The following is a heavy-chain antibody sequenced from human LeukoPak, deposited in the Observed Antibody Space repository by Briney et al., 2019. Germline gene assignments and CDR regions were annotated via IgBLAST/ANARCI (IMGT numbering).Heavy chain of an antibody. D-gene: IGHD5-24*01. Sequence: ASVKVSCKASGYTLTSYYLHWVRQAPGQGLEWMAIINPSGDTTSHAQKFQDRVTMTRDTSASTVYMELSSLRSEDTAVYYCASVYKNGMDVWGQGTTVTVSS. CDR1: GYTLTSYY. V-gene: IGHV1-46*01. CDR3: ASVYKNGMDV. CDR2: INPSGDTT. J-gene: IGHJ6*02.